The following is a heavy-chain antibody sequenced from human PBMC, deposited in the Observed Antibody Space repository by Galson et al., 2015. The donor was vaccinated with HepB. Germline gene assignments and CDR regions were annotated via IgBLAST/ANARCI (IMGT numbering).Heavy chain of an antibody. CDR3: ASPATSPRFSSGYDAFDI. D-gene: IGHD3-10*01. Sequence: SLRLSCAASGFTFDSHWMSWVRQTPGKGLEWVANIKQDGSTQYYVDSVKGRFTISRDNGKNSLYLQMNSLRAEDTAVYYCASPATSPRFSSGYDAFDIWGQGTMVTVSS. CDR2: IKQDGSTQ. CDR1: GFTFDSHW. J-gene: IGHJ3*02. V-gene: IGHV3-7*03.